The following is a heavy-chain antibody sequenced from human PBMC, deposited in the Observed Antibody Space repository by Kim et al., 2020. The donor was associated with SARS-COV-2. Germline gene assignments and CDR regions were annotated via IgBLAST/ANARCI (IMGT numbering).Heavy chain of an antibody. CDR2: ISSSSSYI. D-gene: IGHD1-20*01. J-gene: IGHJ3*02. CDR1: GFTFSSYS. CDR3: ARELNWNDDDWAAFDI. V-gene: IGHV3-21*01. Sequence: GGSLRLSCAASGFTFSSYSMNWVRQAPGKGLEWVSSISSSSSYIYYADSVKGRFTISRDNAKNSLYLQMNSLRAEDTAVYYCARELNWNDDDWAAFDIWGQGTMVTVSS.